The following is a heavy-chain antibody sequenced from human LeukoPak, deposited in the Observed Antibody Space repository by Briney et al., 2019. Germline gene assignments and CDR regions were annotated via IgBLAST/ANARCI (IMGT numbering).Heavy chain of an antibody. V-gene: IGHV1-8*02. CDR2: INPNSGNT. CDR1: GYTFTGYY. J-gene: IGHJ6*03. Sequence: ASVKVSCKASGYTFTGYYMHWVRQAPGQGLEWMGWINPNSGNTGYAQKFQGRVTMTRNTSISTAYMELSSLRSEDTAVYYCARVNYYGSGSYFYYYYYMDVWGKGTTVTISS. CDR3: ARVNYYGSGSYFYYYYYMDV. D-gene: IGHD3-10*01.